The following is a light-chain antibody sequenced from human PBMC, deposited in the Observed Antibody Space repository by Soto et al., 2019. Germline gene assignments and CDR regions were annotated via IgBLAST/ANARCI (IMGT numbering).Light chain of an antibody. CDR2: RAS. Sequence: DIQMTQSPSTLSASVGDRVTITCRASQSINIWLAWFQQKPGNAPNLLIYRASTLKSGVPTRFRGSGSGTEFTLTISSLQPDDFQTYYCQQYDSNPLTFGGGTKVDIK. CDR3: QQYDSNPLT. J-gene: IGKJ4*01. V-gene: IGKV1-5*03. CDR1: QSINIW.